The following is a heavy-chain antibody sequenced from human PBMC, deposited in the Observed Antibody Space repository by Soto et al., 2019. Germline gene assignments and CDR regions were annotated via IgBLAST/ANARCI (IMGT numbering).Heavy chain of an antibody. Sequence: QVQLVQSGDEVRKPGSSVKVSCKASGYIFVNYGISWVRQAPGQGLEWMGWISPYSGNTHHASKVQGRLTMTTYTSTSTAYMDLGRLTSDHTAVHYCAMVDNYVTPTPQDVWGKGPTATVSP. CDR1: GYIFVNYG. J-gene: IGHJ6*04. D-gene: IGHD3-16*01. V-gene: IGHV1-18*01. CDR2: ISPYSGNT. CDR3: AMVDNYVTPTPQDV.